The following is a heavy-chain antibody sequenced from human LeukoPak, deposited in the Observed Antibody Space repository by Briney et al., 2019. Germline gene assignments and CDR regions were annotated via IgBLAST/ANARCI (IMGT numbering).Heavy chain of an antibody. Sequence: GGSLRLSCAASGFTFSSYWMSWVRQAPGKGLEWVANIKQDGSEKYYVDSVKGRFTISRDDAKNSLYLQMNSLRAEDTAVYYCARDQRYCSSSSCPWEPFDYWGQGTLVTVSS. CDR3: ARDQRYCSSSSCPWEPFDY. CDR2: IKQDGSEK. J-gene: IGHJ4*02. V-gene: IGHV3-7*05. CDR1: GFTFSSYW. D-gene: IGHD2-2*01.